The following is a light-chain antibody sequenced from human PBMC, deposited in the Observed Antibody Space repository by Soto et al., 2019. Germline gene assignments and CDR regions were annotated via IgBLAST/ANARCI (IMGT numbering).Light chain of an antibody. V-gene: IGKV3-11*01. CDR2: DAF. Sequence: EIVLTQSPATLSLSPGERATLSCRASQSISTYLAWYQQKPGQTPRLLIYDAFHRALGIPARFSGSGSGTDFTLSITSLESEDFAVYYCQERSNVVTFGGGTKVEI. CDR1: QSISTY. CDR3: QERSNVVT. J-gene: IGKJ4*01.